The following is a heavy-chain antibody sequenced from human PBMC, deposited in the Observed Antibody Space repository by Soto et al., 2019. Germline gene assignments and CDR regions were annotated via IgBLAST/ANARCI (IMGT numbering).Heavy chain of an antibody. J-gene: IGHJ4*02. CDR1: GYTFTGYY. D-gene: IGHD4-17*01. V-gene: IGHV1-2*04. CDR3: ARDDYGGNSGPDY. Sequence: VKVSCKASGYTFTGYYMHWVRQAPGQGLEWMGWINPNSGGTNYAQKFQGWVTMTRDTSISTAYMELSRLRSDDTAVYYCARDDYGGNSGPDYWGQGTLVTVSS. CDR2: INPNSGGT.